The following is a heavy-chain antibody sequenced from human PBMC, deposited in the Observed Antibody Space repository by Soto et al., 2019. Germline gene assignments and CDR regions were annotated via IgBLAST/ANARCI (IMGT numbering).Heavy chain of an antibody. D-gene: IGHD6-19*01. V-gene: IGHV4-39*02. CDR2: IYFSGST. CDR3: AREGGAGSRQSDY. J-gene: IGHJ4*02. CDR1: GGSISSSSYY. Sequence: QLQLQESGPGLVKPSETLSLTCTVSGGSISSSSYYWGWIRQPPGKGLEWIGNIYFSGSTYYNPSLKSRVTISVDTSKNQFSLKLSSVTAADTAVYYCAREGGAGSRQSDYWGQGTLVTVSS.